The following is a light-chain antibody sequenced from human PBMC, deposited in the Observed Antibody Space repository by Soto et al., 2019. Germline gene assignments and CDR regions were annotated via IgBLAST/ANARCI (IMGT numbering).Light chain of an antibody. CDR3: QQYGSSSEIT. V-gene: IGKV3-20*01. Sequence: EVVLTQSPGTLSLSPGERATLSCRASQSVAANYLAWYQQKPGQAPRLLIYDSSSRATAIPDRFSGSGSGTDFTLTISGLEPEDSAVYYCQQYGSSSEITFGQGTRLEIK. CDR1: QSVAANY. J-gene: IGKJ5*01. CDR2: DSS.